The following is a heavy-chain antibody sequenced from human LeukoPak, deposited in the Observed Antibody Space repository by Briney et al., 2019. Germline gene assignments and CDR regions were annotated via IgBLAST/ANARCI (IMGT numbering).Heavy chain of an antibody. CDR2: IYNSGST. CDR3: ARLGTGYDSSGYSIGCFDP. CDR1: GGSISISKYC. J-gene: IGHJ5*02. D-gene: IGHD3-22*01. Sequence: PSGTLCLTCTVSGGSISISKYCWGCIRQPPGKGLEWIGYIYNSGSTYYNPSLKSRVTISVDTSKNQFSLRMSSVTAADTAVYYWARLGTGYDSSGYSIGCFDPWGQGTLVTVSS. V-gene: IGHV4-39*01.